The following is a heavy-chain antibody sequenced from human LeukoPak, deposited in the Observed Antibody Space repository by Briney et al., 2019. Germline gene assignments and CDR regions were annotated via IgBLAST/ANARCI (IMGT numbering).Heavy chain of an antibody. CDR1: GLTFSNYA. Sequence: GGSVRLSCAASGLTFSNYAMHWVRQAPGKGLEWVAVISYDGSNKFYADSVKGRFTISRDNSKNTLFLQMNSLRAEDTAVYYCAKDQLGFDIWGQGTMVTVSS. V-gene: IGHV3-30*04. J-gene: IGHJ3*02. CDR3: AKDQLGFDI. D-gene: IGHD1-1*01. CDR2: ISYDGSNK.